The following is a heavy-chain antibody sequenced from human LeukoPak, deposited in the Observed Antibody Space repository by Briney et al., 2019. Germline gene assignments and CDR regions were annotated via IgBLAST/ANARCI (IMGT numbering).Heavy chain of an antibody. CDR3: AREGPTTAEAFDI. J-gene: IGHJ3*02. Sequence: PGGSLRLSCAASGFTVSSNYMSWVRQAPGKGLEWVSVIYSGGSTYYADSVKGRFTISRDNSKNTLYLQMNSLRAEDTAVYYCAREGPTTAEAFDIWGQGTMVTVSS. V-gene: IGHV3-53*01. D-gene: IGHD1-26*01. CDR1: GFTVSSNY. CDR2: IYSGGST.